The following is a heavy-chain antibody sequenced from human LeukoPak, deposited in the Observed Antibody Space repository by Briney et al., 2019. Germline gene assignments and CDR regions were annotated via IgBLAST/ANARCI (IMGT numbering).Heavy chain of an antibody. V-gene: IGHV3-33*01. D-gene: IGHD1-7*01. J-gene: IGHJ4*02. Sequence: GGSLRLSCAASGFTFSSYGMHWVRQAPGRGLEWVAILWYDVSNRYYADSVKGRFTISRDNSKNTLYLQMNSLRAEDTAVYYCARDSPAYNWNYGIFDYWGQGTLVTVSS. CDR2: LWYDVSNR. CDR3: ARDSPAYNWNYGIFDY. CDR1: GFTFSSYG.